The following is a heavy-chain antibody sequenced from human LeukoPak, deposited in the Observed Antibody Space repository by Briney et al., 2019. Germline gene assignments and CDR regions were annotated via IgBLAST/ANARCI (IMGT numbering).Heavy chain of an antibody. CDR1: GFTFSSYG. D-gene: IGHD3-10*01. J-gene: IGHJ4*02. Sequence: PGGSLRLSCAASGFTFSSYGMHWVRQAPGKGLEWVAVISYDGTNKYYADSVKGRFTISRDNSKNTLFLQMNSLSIEDTAVYYCAKDYGSGSYADAVGFWGQGTLVTVSS. V-gene: IGHV3-30*18. CDR3: AKDYGSGSYADAVGF. CDR2: ISYDGTNK.